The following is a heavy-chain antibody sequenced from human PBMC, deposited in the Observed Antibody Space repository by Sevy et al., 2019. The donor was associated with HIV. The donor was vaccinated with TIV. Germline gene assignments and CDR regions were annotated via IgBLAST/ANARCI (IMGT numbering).Heavy chain of an antibody. CDR1: GFTLTNEF. D-gene: IGHD2-15*01. CDR3: ARVGYCRGSTCFSGFYYAMDV. CDR2: VYSGGAT. V-gene: IGHV3-53*01. Sequence: GGSLRLSCAVSGFTLTNEFFSWVRQAPGKGLEWVAVVYSGGATYYADSVKGRFTISRDKSKSTLYLQMKSLRAEDTAVYYCARVGYCRGSTCFSGFYYAMDVRGQGTTVTVSS. J-gene: IGHJ6*02.